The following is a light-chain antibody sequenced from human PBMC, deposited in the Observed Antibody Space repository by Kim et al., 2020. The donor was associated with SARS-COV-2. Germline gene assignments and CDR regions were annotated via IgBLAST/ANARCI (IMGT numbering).Light chain of an antibody. V-gene: IGKV1-39*01. CDR3: QQSYSSPYS. CDR1: QSITGF. J-gene: IGKJ2*03. CDR2: TAS. Sequence: DIQMTQSPSSLSASVGDRVTITCRASQSITGFSNWYQQKPGEAPKLLVNTASTLQSGVPSRFSGSGSGTDFTLTINSLQPEDFAVYYCQQSYSSPYSFGQGTKLEI.